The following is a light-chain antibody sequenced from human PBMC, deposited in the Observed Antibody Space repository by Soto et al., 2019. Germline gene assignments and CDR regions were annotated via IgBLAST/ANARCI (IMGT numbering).Light chain of an antibody. V-gene: IGKV3-11*01. CDR1: QSVGTY. CDR3: QQRTNWPPLT. Sequence: EIVLTQSPATLSLSPGERATLSCRASQSVGTYLAWYQQKPGQAPRLLIYDASIRATGIPARFSGSGSGTDCTLSISSREPEDVAVYYCQQRTNWPPLTFGGGTKVEIK. CDR2: DAS. J-gene: IGKJ4*01.